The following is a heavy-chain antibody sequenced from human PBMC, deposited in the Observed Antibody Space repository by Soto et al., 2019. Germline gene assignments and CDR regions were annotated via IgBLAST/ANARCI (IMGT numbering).Heavy chain of an antibody. CDR3: AKDGSPSVTTFHGAFDI. J-gene: IGHJ3*02. Sequence: EVQLLEFGGGLVQPGGSLRLSCAASGFTFSSYAMSWVRQAPGKGLEWVSAISGSGGSTYYADSVKGRFTISRDNSKNTLYMQMNSLRAEDTAVYYCAKDGSPSVTTFHGAFDIWGQGTMVTVSS. V-gene: IGHV3-23*01. CDR2: ISGSGGST. D-gene: IGHD4-17*01. CDR1: GFTFSSYA.